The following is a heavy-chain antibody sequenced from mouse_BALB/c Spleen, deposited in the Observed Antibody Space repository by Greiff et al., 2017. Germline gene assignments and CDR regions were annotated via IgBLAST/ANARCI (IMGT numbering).Heavy chain of an antibody. D-gene: IGHD2-14*01. J-gene: IGHJ2*01. V-gene: IGHV5-17*02. Sequence: EVQGVESGGGLVQPGGSRKLSCAASGFTFSSFGMHWVRQAPEKGLEWVAYISSGSSTIYYADTVKGRFTISRDNPKNTLFLHMTSLRSEDTAMYYCARDYRYDADYWGQGTTLTVSS. CDR3: ARDYRYDADY. CDR2: ISSGSSTI. CDR1: GFTFSSFG.